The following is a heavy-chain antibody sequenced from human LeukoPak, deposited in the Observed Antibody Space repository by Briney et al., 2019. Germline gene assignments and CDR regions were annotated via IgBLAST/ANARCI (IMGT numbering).Heavy chain of an antibody. CDR3: ARLPATDY. CDR1: GYSISSGYY. CDR2: IYYSGST. V-gene: IGHV4-38-2*02. Sequence: SETLSLTCIVSGYSISSGYYWGWIRQPPGKGLEWIGSIYYSGSTYYNPSLKSRVTISVDTSKNQFSLKLSSVTAADTAVYYCARLPATDYWGQGTLVTVSS. J-gene: IGHJ4*02. D-gene: IGHD2-2*01.